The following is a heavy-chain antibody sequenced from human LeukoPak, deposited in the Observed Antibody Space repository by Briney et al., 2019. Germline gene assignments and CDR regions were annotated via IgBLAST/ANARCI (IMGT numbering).Heavy chain of an antibody. Sequence: GGALRLSCAASGFTFSDYQMSWIRQAPGKGLEGVSYITSRSSYTYYADSVKGRFNISRDNAKTSLYLQMNSLRADDPAVYYCARNWNDVLHYWGQGTLVTVSS. CDR3: ARNWNDVLHY. CDR2: ITSRSSYT. D-gene: IGHD1-1*01. V-gene: IGHV3-11*03. J-gene: IGHJ4*02. CDR1: GFTFSDYQ.